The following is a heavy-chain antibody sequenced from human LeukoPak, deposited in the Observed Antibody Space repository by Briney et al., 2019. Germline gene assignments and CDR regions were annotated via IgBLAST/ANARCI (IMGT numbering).Heavy chain of an antibody. V-gene: IGHV3-64*01. Sequence: GGSLRLSCAASGFTFSSYAMHWVRQAPGKGLEYVSAISSNGGSTYYANSVKGRFTISRDNSKNTLYLQMGSLRAEDMAVYYCAREPSSYYYDSSGYVDYWGQGTLVTVSS. J-gene: IGHJ4*02. D-gene: IGHD3-22*01. CDR2: ISSNGGST. CDR1: GFTFSSYA. CDR3: AREPSSYYYDSSGYVDY.